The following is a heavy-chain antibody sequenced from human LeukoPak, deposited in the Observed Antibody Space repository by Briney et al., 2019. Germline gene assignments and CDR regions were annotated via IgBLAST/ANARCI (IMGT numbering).Heavy chain of an antibody. CDR2: ISAYNGNT. J-gene: IGHJ6*02. V-gene: IGHV1-18*01. CDR3: ARDPLRSTWSTYYNALDV. CDR1: GYSFTSYA. D-gene: IGHD6-13*01. Sequence: ASMKVSCKASGYSFTSYAINCVRQAPGQGLEWMGWISAYNGNTDYAQKLQGRVTMTTDTSTSTAHMELRSLTSDDTAVYYCARDPLRSTWSTYYNALDVWGQGTTVTVSS.